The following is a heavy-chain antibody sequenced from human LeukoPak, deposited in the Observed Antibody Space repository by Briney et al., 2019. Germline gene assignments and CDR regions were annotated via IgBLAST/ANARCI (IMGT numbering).Heavy chain of an antibody. V-gene: IGHV3-30*04. CDR3: ARAMSIAARLQTIFDY. J-gene: IGHJ4*02. D-gene: IGHD6-6*01. CDR2: ISYDGSNK. CDR1: GFTFSSYA. Sequence: GGSLRLSCAASGFTFSSYAMHWVRQAPGKGLEWVAVISYDGSNKYYADSVKGRFTISRDNSKNTLYLQMNSLRAEDTAVYYCARAMSIAARLQTIFDYWGQGTLVTVSS.